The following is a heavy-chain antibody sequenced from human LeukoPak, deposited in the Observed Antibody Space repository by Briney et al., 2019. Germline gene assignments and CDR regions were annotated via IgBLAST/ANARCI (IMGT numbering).Heavy chain of an antibody. CDR3: AGDKTTGGWYEIDY. CDR2: ISYDGSNK. V-gene: IGHV3-30*04. Sequence: GGSLRLSCAASGFTFSSYAMHWVRQAPGKGLEWVAVISYDGSNKYYADSVKGRFTISRDNSKNTLYLQMNSLRAEDTAVYYCAGDKTTGGWYEIDYWGQGTLVTVSS. CDR1: GFTFSSYA. J-gene: IGHJ4*02. D-gene: IGHD6-19*01.